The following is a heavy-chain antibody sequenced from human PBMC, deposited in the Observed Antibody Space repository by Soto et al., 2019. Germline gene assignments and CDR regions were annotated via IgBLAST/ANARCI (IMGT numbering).Heavy chain of an antibody. J-gene: IGHJ4*02. V-gene: IGHV3-30*18. Sequence: QVQLVESGGGVVQPGRSLRLSCAASGFTFSNYGMHWVRQAPGKGLEWVIVISYDGNVAYYADSVKGRFTISRDNSKNTLDLQMNSLRPDDTAMNNYAKEGPITTWYFDPWGQGTRVTVSS. CDR1: GFTFSNYG. CDR3: AKEGPITTWYFDP. CDR2: ISYDGNVA.